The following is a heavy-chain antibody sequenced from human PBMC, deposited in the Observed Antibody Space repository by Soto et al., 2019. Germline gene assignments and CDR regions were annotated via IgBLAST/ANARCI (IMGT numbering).Heavy chain of an antibody. V-gene: IGHV1-69*13. CDR2: IIPIFGTA. Sequence: GASVKVSCKASGYTFTSYGISWVRQAPGQGLEWMGGIIPIFGTANYAQKFQGRVTITANESTSTAYMELSSLRSEDTAVYYCARETGTTQVYYYGMDVWGQGTTVTVSS. J-gene: IGHJ6*02. CDR3: ARETGTTQVYYYGMDV. D-gene: IGHD1-1*01. CDR1: GYTFTSYG.